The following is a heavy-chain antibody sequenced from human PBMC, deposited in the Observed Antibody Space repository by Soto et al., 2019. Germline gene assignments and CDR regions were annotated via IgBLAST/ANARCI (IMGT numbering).Heavy chain of an antibody. J-gene: IGHJ2*01. CDR1: ALRFSAYG. D-gene: IGHD5-12*01. V-gene: IGHV3-30*03. CDR2: IAYDGSDE. Sequence: PEGSLRLSCAASALRFSAYGMHWGRQAPGKGLEWVAVIAYDGSDEYYGDSVKGRFTISRDNSKNTLYLQMDSLRAEDTAVFYCARAVATQPIGWYFDLWGRGTLVTVS. CDR3: ARAVATQPIGWYFDL.